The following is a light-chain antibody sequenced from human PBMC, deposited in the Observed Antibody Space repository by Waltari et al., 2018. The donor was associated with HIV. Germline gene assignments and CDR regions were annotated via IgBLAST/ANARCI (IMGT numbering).Light chain of an antibody. CDR3: CSYAGSSTLV. Sequence: QSALTQPASVSGSPGQSITISCIGTSSDVGIYNLVSWYQQHPGKAPKLMLYEVSKRPSGVSNRISGSKSGNTASLTISGLQADDEADYYCCSYAGSSTLVFGTGTKVTVL. CDR1: SSDVGIYNL. V-gene: IGLV2-23*02. CDR2: EVS. J-gene: IGLJ1*01.